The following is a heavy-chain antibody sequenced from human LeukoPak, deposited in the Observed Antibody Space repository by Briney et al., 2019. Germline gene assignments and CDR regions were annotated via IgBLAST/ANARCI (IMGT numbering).Heavy chain of an antibody. CDR3: ASNLGY. V-gene: IGHV1-18*01. J-gene: IGHJ4*02. CDR2: ISANNGNT. CDR1: GYTFINYG. Sequence: ASVKVSCKASGYTFINYGIAWVRQAPGQGLEWMGWISANNGNTNYAQKLLGRVTMTTDTSTSTAYMELRSLRSDDTAVYYCASNLGYWGQGTLVTVSS.